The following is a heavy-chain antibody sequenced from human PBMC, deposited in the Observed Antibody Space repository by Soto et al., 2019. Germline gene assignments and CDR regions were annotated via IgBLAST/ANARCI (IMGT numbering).Heavy chain of an antibody. J-gene: IGHJ5*02. V-gene: IGHV4-31*03. CDR1: GGSISSGGYY. Sequence: QVQLQESGPGLVKPSQTLSLTCTVSGGSISSGGYYWSWIRQHPGKGLEWIGYIYYSGSTYYNPSLKSRVTISVDTSKNQFSLKLSSVTAADTAVYYCARGRDIVASNWFDPWGQGTLVTVSS. D-gene: IGHD2-15*01. CDR2: IYYSGST. CDR3: ARGRDIVASNWFDP.